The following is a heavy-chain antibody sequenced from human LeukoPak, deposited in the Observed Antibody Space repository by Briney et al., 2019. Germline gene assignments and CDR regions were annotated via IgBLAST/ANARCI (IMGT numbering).Heavy chain of an antibody. D-gene: IGHD5-18*01. V-gene: IGHV3-7*01. CDR2: TKQDGSEK. CDR1: GFTFSSYW. CDR3: ARAPRSFWDTAMVTTLFDY. Sequence: QPGGSLRLSCAASGFTFSSYWMSWVRQAPGKGLEWVANTKQDGSEKYYVDSVKGRFTISRDNAKNSLYLQMNSLRAEDTAVYYCARAPRSFWDTAMVTTLFDYWGQGTLVTVSS. J-gene: IGHJ4*02.